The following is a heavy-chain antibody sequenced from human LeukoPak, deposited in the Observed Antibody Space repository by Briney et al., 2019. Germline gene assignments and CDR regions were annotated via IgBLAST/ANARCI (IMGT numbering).Heavy chain of an antibody. D-gene: IGHD3-10*01. V-gene: IGHV1-2*02. J-gene: IGHJ4*02. Sequence: ASVKVSCKAFGYTFTDYYMRWGRQAPGQGLGWMRWINPDSGGTNYAQKFQGRVTMTRDTSISTAYMELSRLRSDDTAVYYCARDAYYGSGSYPYWGQGTLVTVSS. CDR1: GYTFTDYY. CDR3: ARDAYYGSGSYPY. CDR2: INPDSGGT.